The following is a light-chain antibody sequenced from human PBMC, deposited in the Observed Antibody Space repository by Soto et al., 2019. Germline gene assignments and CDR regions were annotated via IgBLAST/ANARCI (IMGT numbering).Light chain of an antibody. V-gene: IGLV1-40*01. CDR3: QSYDSSLSYV. CDR2: GNS. CDR1: SSNIGAGYD. J-gene: IGLJ1*01. Sequence: QSVLTQPPSVSGAPGQRVTISCTGSSSNIGAGYDVHWYQQLLGTAPKLLIYGNSNRPSGVPDRFSGSKSGTSASLAITGLQAEDEADYYCQSYDSSLSYVFRTGTKLTVL.